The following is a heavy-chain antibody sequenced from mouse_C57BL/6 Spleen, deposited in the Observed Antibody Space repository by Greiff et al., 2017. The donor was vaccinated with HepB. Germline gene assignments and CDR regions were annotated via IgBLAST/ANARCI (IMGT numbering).Heavy chain of an antibody. CDR1: GFTFSDYY. CDR3: ARTDSYGYVDV. Sequence: DVKLVESEGGLVQPGSSMKLSCTASGFTFSDYYMAWVRQVPEKGLEWVANINYDGSSTYYLDSLKSRFIISRDNAKNILYLQMSSLKSEDTATYYCARTDSYGYVDVWGTGTTVTVSS. V-gene: IGHV5-16*01. CDR2: INYDGSST. J-gene: IGHJ1*03.